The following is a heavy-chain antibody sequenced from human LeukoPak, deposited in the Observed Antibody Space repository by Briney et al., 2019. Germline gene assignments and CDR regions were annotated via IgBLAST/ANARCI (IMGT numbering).Heavy chain of an antibody. V-gene: IGHV3-66*01. J-gene: IGHJ4*02. CDR3: ARSRYYYDSSGYYYDAAFDY. Sequence: AGGSLRLSCAASGFTVSSNYMSWVRQAPGKGLEWVSVIYSGGSTYYADSVKGRSTISRDNSKNTLYLQMNSLRAEDTAVYYCARSRYYYDSSGYYYDAAFDYWGQGTLVTVSS. D-gene: IGHD3-22*01. CDR2: IYSGGST. CDR1: GFTVSSNY.